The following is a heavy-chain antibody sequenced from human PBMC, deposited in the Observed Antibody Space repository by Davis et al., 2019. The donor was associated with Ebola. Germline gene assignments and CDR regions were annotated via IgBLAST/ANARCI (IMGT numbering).Heavy chain of an antibody. J-gene: IGHJ6*02. CDR1: GGSFRGYY. D-gene: IGHD2-2*01. CDR3: ARGHRYCSSTSCTAAQYYYYYYGMDV. Sequence: MPSETLSLTCAVYGGSFRGYYWSWIRQPPGKGLEWIGEINHSGSTNSNPSLKSRVTISVDTSKNQLSLKLSSVTAADTAVYYCARGHRYCSSTSCTAAQYYYYYYGMDVWGQGTTVTVSS. CDR2: INHSGST. V-gene: IGHV4-34*01.